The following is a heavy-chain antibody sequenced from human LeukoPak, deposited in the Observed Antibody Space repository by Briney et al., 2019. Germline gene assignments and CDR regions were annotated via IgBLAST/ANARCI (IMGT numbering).Heavy chain of an antibody. Sequence: GGSLRLSCVASEFTLSSYWMHWVRQAPGKGLEWVSYISSSGSTIYYADSVKGRFTISRDNAKNSLYLQMNSLRAEDTAVYYCAELGITMIGGVWGKGTTVTISS. CDR3: AELGITMIGGV. J-gene: IGHJ6*04. D-gene: IGHD3-10*02. CDR2: ISSSGSTI. CDR1: EFTLSSYW. V-gene: IGHV3-48*04.